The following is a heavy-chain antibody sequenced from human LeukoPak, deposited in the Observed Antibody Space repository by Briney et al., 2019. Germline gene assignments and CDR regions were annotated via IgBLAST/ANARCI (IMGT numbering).Heavy chain of an antibody. D-gene: IGHD3-3*01. Sequence: PGGSLRLSCAASGFTFSNYGMSWVRQAPGKGLEWVSAICGSGGTTYYADSVKGRFTISRDNSQNTVSLQVNNLRTEDTALYFCAKTSLSDASGHYYYMDVWGKGTTVTVSS. V-gene: IGHV3-23*01. CDR2: ICGSGGTT. CDR1: GFTFSNYG. CDR3: AKTSLSDASGHYYYMDV. J-gene: IGHJ6*03.